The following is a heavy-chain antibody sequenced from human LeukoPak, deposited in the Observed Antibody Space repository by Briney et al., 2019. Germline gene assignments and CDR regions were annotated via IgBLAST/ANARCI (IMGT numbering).Heavy chain of an antibody. CDR3: TRNEH. CDR1: GISFSGSW. J-gene: IGHJ4*02. CDR2: IKEDGSER. Sequence: GGSLTLSCGGSGISFSGSWMSWVRQAPGKGPEWVANIKEDGSERNYVGSVRGRFTISRDNAKNSLHLQMNSLRAEDTAVYYCTRNEHWGQGTLVTVSS. V-gene: IGHV3-7*01.